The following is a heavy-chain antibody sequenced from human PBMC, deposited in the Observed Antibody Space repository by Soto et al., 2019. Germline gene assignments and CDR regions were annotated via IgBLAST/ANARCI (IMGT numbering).Heavy chain of an antibody. CDR1: GYTFTSYY. Sequence: ASVKVSCKASGYTFTSYYMHWVRQAPGQGLEWMGIINPSGGSTSYAQKFQGRVTMTRDTSTSTVYMELSSLRSEDTAVYYCARGALRFSEWSPGSRDYYGMDVWGQGTKVTVSS. CDR3: ARGALRFSEWSPGSRDYYGMDV. CDR2: INPSGGST. J-gene: IGHJ6*02. D-gene: IGHD3-3*01. V-gene: IGHV1-46*01.